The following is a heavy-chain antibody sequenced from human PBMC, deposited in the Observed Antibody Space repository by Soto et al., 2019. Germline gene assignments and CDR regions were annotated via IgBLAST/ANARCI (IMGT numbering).Heavy chain of an antibody. Sequence: EVQLVESGGGLIQPGGSLRLSCAASEFTVSSNYMNWVRQAPGQGLECVSTIYSGGSTYYADSVKGRFTISRDNSTNTLYLKMNNLRAEDTAVYYCAGRVGATNYGMDVWGQGTTVTVSS. V-gene: IGHV3-53*01. CDR3: AGRVGATNYGMDV. CDR2: IYSGGST. J-gene: IGHJ6*02. CDR1: EFTVSSNY. D-gene: IGHD1-26*01.